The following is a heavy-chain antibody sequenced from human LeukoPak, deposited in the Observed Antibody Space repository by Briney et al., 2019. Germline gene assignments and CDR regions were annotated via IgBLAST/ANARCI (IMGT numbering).Heavy chain of an antibody. CDR2: INPNSGGT. J-gene: IGHJ5*02. CDR1: GYTFTGYY. V-gene: IGHV1-2*02. D-gene: IGHD4-17*01. CDR3: ARGASGVYTVTTSWFDP. Sequence: ASVKVSCKASGYTFTGYYMHWVRQAPGQGLEWLGWINPNSGGTDYAQRFQGRVTMTRDTSISTAYMELSRLRSDDTAVYYCARGASGVYTVTTSWFDPWGQGTLVTVSS.